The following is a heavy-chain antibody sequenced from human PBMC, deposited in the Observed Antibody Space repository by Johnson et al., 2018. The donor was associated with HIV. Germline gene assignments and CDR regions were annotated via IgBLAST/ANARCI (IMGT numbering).Heavy chain of an antibody. CDR2: IYSGGST. CDR1: GFTFSSNY. D-gene: IGHD3-22*01. V-gene: IGHV3-66*04. J-gene: IGHJ3*02. Sequence: MLLVESGGGLVQPGGSLRLSCAASGFTFSSNYMSWVRQAPGKGLEWVSVIYSGGSTYYADSVKGRFTISRDNSKNTLYLQMNSLRAEDTAVYYCARRDDIRNGAFDIWGQGTMVTVSS. CDR3: ARRDDIRNGAFDI.